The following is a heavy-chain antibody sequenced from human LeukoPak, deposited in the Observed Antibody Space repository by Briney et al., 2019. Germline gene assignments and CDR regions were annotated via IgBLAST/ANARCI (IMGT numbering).Heavy chain of an antibody. V-gene: IGHV3-48*01. D-gene: IGHD3-3*01. Sequence: GGSLRLSCAASGFTFSSYSMNWVRQAPGKGLEWVSYISSSSSTIYYADSVKGRFTISRDNAKNSLYLQMNSLRAEDTAVYYCARDPGASDFWSGYDAFDIWGQGTMVTVSS. CDR2: ISSSSSTI. CDR1: GFTFSSYS. CDR3: ARDPGASDFWSGYDAFDI. J-gene: IGHJ3*02.